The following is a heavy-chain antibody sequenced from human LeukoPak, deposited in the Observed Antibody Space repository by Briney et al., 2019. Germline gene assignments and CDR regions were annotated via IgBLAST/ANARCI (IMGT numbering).Heavy chain of an antibody. V-gene: IGHV3-21*01. J-gene: IGHJ4*02. CDR3: ARGGGFDSSSSGY. D-gene: IGHD6-6*01. CDR2: ISSNSSYT. CDR1: GFTFTSYS. Sequence: GGSLRPSCGASGFTFTSYSMNWVRRAPGKGLDGVSSISSNSSYTYYADPVKGRFTISRDNPKNSLYLQMTSLRAEDTAVYYCARGGGFDSSSSGYWGQGTLVTVSS.